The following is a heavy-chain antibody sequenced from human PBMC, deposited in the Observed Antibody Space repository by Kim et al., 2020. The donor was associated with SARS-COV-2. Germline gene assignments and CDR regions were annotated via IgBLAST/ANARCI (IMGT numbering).Heavy chain of an antibody. CDR1: GFTFSSYG. Sequence: GSLRLSCAASGFTFSSYGMHWVRQAPGKGLEWVAVISYDGSNKYYADSVKGRFTISRDNSKNTLYLQMNSLRAEDTAVYYCAKGRSGSYYETFDYWGQGTLVTVSS. V-gene: IGHV3-30*18. D-gene: IGHD1-26*01. J-gene: IGHJ4*02. CDR2: ISYDGSNK. CDR3: AKGRSGSYYETFDY.